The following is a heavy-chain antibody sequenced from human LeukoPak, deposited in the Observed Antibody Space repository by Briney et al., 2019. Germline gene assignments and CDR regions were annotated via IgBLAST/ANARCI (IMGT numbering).Heavy chain of an antibody. CDR2: IYSGGST. V-gene: IGHV3-53*01. CDR3: ARGADRWNYFDY. CDR1: GFTVSSSF. J-gene: IGHJ4*02. D-gene: IGHD4-23*01. Sequence: PGGSLRLSCAASGFTVSSSFMSWVRRASGRGLEWVSVIYSGGSTYYADSVKGRFTISRDNSKNTVSLQMNSLRAEDTAVYYCARGADRWNYFDYWGQGTLVTVSS.